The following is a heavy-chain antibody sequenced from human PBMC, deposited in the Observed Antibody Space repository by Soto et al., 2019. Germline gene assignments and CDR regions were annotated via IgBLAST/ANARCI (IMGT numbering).Heavy chain of an antibody. Sequence: SETLSLTCSVSGGSISSGDYYWSWIRQPPGKGLEWIGYIYYSGSTYYNPSLKSRVTISVDTSKNQFSLKLSSVTAADTAVYYCASSYYYDSRAGFDYWGQGTLVTVSS. D-gene: IGHD3-22*01. J-gene: IGHJ4*02. CDR3: ASSYYYDSRAGFDY. V-gene: IGHV4-30-4*01. CDR2: IYYSGST. CDR1: GGSISSGDYY.